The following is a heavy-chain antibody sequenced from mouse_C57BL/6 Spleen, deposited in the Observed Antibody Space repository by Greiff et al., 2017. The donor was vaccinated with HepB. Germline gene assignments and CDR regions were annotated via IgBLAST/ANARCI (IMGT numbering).Heavy chain of an antibody. Sequence: VQLQQPGAELVKPGAPVKLSCKASGYTFTSYWMQWVKQRPGQGLEWIGEIDPSDSYTNYNQKFKGKATLTVDTSSSTAYMQLSSLTSEDSAVYYCARGYYGNYGAMDYWGQGTSVTVSS. D-gene: IGHD2-1*01. CDR2: IDPSDSYT. CDR1: GYTFTSYW. CDR3: ARGYYGNYGAMDY. V-gene: IGHV1-50*01. J-gene: IGHJ4*01.